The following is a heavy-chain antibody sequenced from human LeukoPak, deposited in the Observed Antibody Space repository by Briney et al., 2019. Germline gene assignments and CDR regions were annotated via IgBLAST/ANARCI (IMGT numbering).Heavy chain of an antibody. D-gene: IGHD4-11*01. CDR1: GFTFSSYA. CDR2: ISYDGSNK. J-gene: IGHJ4*02. CDR3: ARGNSHSFDY. Sequence: PGGSLRLSCAASGFTFSSYAMHWVRQAPGKGLEWVAVISYDGSNKYYADSVKGRFTISRDNAKNTLYLQMNSLRAEDTAVYYCARGNSHSFDYWGQGALVTVSS. V-gene: IGHV3-30-3*01.